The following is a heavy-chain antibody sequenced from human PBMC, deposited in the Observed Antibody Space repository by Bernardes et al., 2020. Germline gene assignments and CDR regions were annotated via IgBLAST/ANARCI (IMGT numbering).Heavy chain of an antibody. CDR3: ARGSSSSRDAFDI. J-gene: IGHJ3*02. V-gene: IGHV1-46*01. Sequence: ASVKVSCKASGYTFTSYYMHWVRQAPGQGLQWMGIINPSGGSTSYQQKFQGRVTMTRDTSTSTFYMELSSLRSEDTALYYCARGSSSSRDAFDIWGQGTMVT. D-gene: IGHD6-6*01. CDR2: INPSGGST. CDR1: GYTFTSYY.